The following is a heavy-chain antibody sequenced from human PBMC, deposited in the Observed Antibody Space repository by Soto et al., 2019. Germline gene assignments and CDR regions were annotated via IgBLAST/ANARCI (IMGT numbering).Heavy chain of an antibody. CDR2: INAGNGKT. D-gene: IGHD6-19*01. CDR3: ASDGAVAANINFDY. Sequence: GASVKVSCKASGYTFTNYAIHWVRQGPGQRLEWMGWINAGNGKTKYSQNFQGRVTITRDTSASTAYMELSSLRSEDTAVYYCASDGAVAANINFDYWGQGTLVTVSS. J-gene: IGHJ4*02. V-gene: IGHV1-3*01. CDR1: GYTFTNYA.